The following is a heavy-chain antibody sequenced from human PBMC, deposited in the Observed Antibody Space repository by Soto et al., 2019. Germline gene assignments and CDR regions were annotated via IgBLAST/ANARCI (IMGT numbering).Heavy chain of an antibody. CDR3: AKEDSRYCSGTSRYLDY. CDR2: VSGSGAST. Sequence: GGSLRLSCAASGFTFSNYAMSWVRQAPGKGLEWVSSVSGSGASTFYADSVKGRFTISRDKSKNTVYLQMNSLRAEDTAVYYCAKEDSRYCSGTSRYLDYWGQGTQVTVSS. D-gene: IGHD2-2*01. V-gene: IGHV3-23*01. CDR1: GFTFSNYA. J-gene: IGHJ4*02.